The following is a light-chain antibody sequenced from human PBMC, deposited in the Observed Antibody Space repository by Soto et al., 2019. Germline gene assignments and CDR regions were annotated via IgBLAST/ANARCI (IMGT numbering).Light chain of an antibody. CDR2: LGS. CDR3: MQALQTPPWT. CDR1: QSLLHSNGYNY. J-gene: IGKJ1*01. V-gene: IGKV2-28*01. Sequence: DIVMTQSPLSLPVTPGEPASSSCRSSQSLLHSNGYNYLDWYLQKPGQSPQLLIYLGSHRASGVPDRFSGSGSGTDFTLKISRVEAEDVGVSYCMQALQTPPWTFGQGTKVDIK.